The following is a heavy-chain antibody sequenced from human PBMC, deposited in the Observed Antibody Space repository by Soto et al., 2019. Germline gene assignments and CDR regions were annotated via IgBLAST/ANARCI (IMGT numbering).Heavy chain of an antibody. D-gene: IGHD3-22*01. CDR3: ARRKGDYYDSSGYHYYFDY. CDR2: INPNSGGT. V-gene: IGHV1-2*02. CDR1: GYTFTDYY. Sequence: ASVKVSCKASGYTFTDYYVHWVRQAPGQGLEWMGWINPNSGGTKSAQKFQGRVTMTRDTSISTAYMELSRLRSDDTAVYYCARRKGDYYDSSGYHYYFDYWGQGPRSPSPQ. J-gene: IGHJ4*02.